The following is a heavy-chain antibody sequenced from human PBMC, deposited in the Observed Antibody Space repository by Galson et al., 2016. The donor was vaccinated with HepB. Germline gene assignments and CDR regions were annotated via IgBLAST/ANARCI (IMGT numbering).Heavy chain of an antibody. J-gene: IGHJ4*02. D-gene: IGHD1-26*01. V-gene: IGHV1-18*01. CDR1: GYPFTSST. Sequence: SCKASGYPFTSSTISWVRQAPGQGLEWMGWISTYSSDSNYAEKVQGRVTMTTDTSTSTAYMELRSLRSDDTAVYYCAGGSFYYFDYWGQGTLVTVSS. CDR2: ISTYSSDS. CDR3: AGGSFYYFDY.